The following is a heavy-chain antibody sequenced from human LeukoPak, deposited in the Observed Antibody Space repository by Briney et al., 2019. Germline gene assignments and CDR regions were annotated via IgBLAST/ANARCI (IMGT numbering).Heavy chain of an antibody. V-gene: IGHV1-69*13. CDR3: ARDAYYYGDVEFSYYTYYMDV. J-gene: IGHJ6*03. CDR2: ISPIFGTT. D-gene: IGHD3-16*01. Sequence: GASVKVSCKASGGTFSNYAISWVRQAPGQGLEWMGGISPIFGTTIYARNFQDRVTITADESTGTTYMDLSSLRSEDTAVYYCARDAYYYGDVEFSYYTYYMDVWGKGTPVTVSS. CDR1: GGTFSNYA.